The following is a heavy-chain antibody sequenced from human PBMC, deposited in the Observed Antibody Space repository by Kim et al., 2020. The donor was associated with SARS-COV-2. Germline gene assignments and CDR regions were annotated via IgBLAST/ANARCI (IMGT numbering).Heavy chain of an antibody. Sequence: SETLSLTCTVSGGSISSYYWSWIRQPPGKGLEWIGYIYYSGSTNYNPSLKSRVNISVYTSKNQFSLKLSSVTAADTAVYYCARMVYDIGAFDYCGQGTLV. CDR1: GGSISSYY. J-gene: IGHJ4*02. D-gene: IGHD2-8*01. CDR3: ARMVYDIGAFDY. V-gene: IGHV4-59*01. CDR2: IYYSGST.